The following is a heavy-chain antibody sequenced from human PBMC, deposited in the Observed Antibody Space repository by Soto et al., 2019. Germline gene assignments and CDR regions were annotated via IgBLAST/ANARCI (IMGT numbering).Heavy chain of an antibody. Sequence: QVQLVESGGGVVQLGRSLRLSCAASGFNFRNYGMHWIRQTPGKGLEWVAVISYDGSNKYYTDSVQGRFTISRDNSKNTLYLQMNSLRAEDTAVYYCAKDSHYISGSYGGFDPWGQGTLVTVSS. D-gene: IGHD3-10*01. CDR3: AKDSHYISGSYGGFDP. J-gene: IGHJ5*02. V-gene: IGHV3-30*18. CDR2: ISYDGSNK. CDR1: GFNFRNYG.